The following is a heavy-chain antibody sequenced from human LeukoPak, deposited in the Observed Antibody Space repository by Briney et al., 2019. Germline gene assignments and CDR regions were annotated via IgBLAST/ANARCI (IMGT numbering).Heavy chain of an antibody. CDR1: GGSISSGSYY. V-gene: IGHV4-61*02. Sequence: SETLSLTCTVSGGSISSGSYYWSWIRQPAGKGLEWIGRIYTSGSTSYNPSLKSRVTISVDTSKNQFSLKLSSVTAADTAVYYCARGVAVAGPVDYWGQGTLVTVSS. J-gene: IGHJ4*02. CDR2: IYTSGST. D-gene: IGHD6-19*01. CDR3: ARGVAVAGPVDY.